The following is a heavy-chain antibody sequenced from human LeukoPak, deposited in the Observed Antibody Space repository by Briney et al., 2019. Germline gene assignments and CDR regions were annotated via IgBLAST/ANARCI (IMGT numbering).Heavy chain of an antibody. D-gene: IGHD1-7*01. CDR3: ARHVNWDFAFGYYYYYMDV. J-gene: IGHJ6*03. V-gene: IGHV4-59*08. Sequence: PSGTLSLTCTVSGGSISSYYWSWIRQPPGKGLEWIGYIYYSGSTNYNPSLKSRVTISVDTSKNQFSLKLSSVTAADTAVYYCARHVNWDFAFGYYYYYMDVWGKGTTVTVSS. CDR2: IYYSGST. CDR1: GGSISSYY.